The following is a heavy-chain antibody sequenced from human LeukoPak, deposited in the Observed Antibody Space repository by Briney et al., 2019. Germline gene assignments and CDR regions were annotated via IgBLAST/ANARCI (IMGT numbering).Heavy chain of an antibody. J-gene: IGHJ3*02. V-gene: IGHV4-31*03. D-gene: IGHD3-16*01. CDR2: IYYSGST. Sequence: SETLSLTCTVSGGSISSGGYYWSWIRQHPGKGLEWIGYIYYSGSTYYNPSLKSRVTISVDTSKNQFSLKLSSVTAADTAVYYCARVDYSNAFDIWGQGTMVTVSS. CDR1: GGSISSGGYY. CDR3: ARVDYSNAFDI.